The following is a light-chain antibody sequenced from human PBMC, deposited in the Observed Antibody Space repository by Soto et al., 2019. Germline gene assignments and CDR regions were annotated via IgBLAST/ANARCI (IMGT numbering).Light chain of an antibody. V-gene: IGLV2-23*01. J-gene: IGLJ1*01. CDR2: EDT. Sequence: QSALTQPASVSGSPGQSITISCTGTTSFVGSYNFVSWYQQLPGKAPQVLIYEDTKRPSGVSNRFSGSISGSTASLTISGLQGEDEADYHCCSYVGASTYVFGTGTKLTVL. CDR3: CSYVGASTYV. CDR1: TSFVGSYNF.